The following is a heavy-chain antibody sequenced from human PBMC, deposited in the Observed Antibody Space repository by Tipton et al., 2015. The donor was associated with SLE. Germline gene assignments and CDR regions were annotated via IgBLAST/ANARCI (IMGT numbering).Heavy chain of an antibody. CDR2: ISAYNGNT. CDR3: AREVSGSYRGEDYYYGMDV. D-gene: IGHD1-26*01. CDR1: GYTFTSYG. J-gene: IGHJ6*02. V-gene: IGHV1-18*01. Sequence: QSGAEVKKPGASVKVSCKASGYTFTSYGISWVRQAPGQGLEWMGWISAYNGNTNYAQKLQGRVTMTTDTSTSTAYMELRSLRAEDTAVYYCAREVSGSYRGEDYYYGMDVWGQGTTVTVSS.